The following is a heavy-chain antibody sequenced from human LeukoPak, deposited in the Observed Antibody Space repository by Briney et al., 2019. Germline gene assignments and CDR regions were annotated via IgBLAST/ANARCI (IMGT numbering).Heavy chain of an antibody. CDR3: ARGGPIWSYYDSSGHNYFDY. J-gene: IGHJ4*02. V-gene: IGHV1-18*01. CDR1: GYTFTSYG. D-gene: IGHD3-22*01. CDR2: ISAYNGNT. Sequence: GASVKVSCKASGYTFTSYGISWVRQAPGQGLEWMGWISAYNGNTNYAQKLQGRVTMTTDTSTSTAYMELRSLRSDDTAVYYCARGGPIWSYYDSSGHNYFDYWGQGTLVTVSS.